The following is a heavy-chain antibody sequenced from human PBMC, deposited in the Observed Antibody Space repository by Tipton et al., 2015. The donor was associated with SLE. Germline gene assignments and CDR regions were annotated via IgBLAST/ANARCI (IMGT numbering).Heavy chain of an antibody. D-gene: IGHD2-15*01. Sequence: QSGPEVKKPGSSVKVSCKASGGTFSSYTISWVRRAPGQELEWMGRIIPILGIANYAQEFQGRVTITADKSTSTAYMELSSLRSEDTAVYYCALDIVVVVAATGDYWGQGTLVTVSS. J-gene: IGHJ4*02. V-gene: IGHV1-69*02. CDR3: ALDIVVVVAATGDY. CDR1: GGTFSSYT. CDR2: IIPILGIA.